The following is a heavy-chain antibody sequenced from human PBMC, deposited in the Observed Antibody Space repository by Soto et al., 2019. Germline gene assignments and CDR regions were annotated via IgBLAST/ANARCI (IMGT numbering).Heavy chain of an antibody. CDR2: IRSKAYGGTT. CDR1: GFTFGDYA. V-gene: IGHV3-49*03. CDR3: TPLAEVAFDI. Sequence: PGGSLSLSCTASGFTFGDYAMSWFRQAPGKGLEWVGFIRSKAYGGTTEYAASVKGRFTISRDDSKSIAYLQMNSLKTEDTDVYYCTPLAEVAFDIWGQGTMVTVS. J-gene: IGHJ3*02. D-gene: IGHD6-13*01.